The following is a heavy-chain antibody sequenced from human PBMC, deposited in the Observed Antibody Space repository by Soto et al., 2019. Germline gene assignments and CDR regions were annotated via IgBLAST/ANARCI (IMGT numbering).Heavy chain of an antibody. CDR1: GYTLTSYA. V-gene: IGHV1-3*01. Sequence: VASVKVSCKASGYTLTSYAMHWVRQAPGQRLEWMGWINAGNGNTKYSQKFQGRVTITRATSASTAYMELSSLRSEDTAVYYCARGLSFAINGDQLRGWFDPWGQGTLVTVSS. CDR2: INAGNGNT. CDR3: ARGLSFAINGDQLRGWFDP. D-gene: IGHD4-17*01. J-gene: IGHJ5*02.